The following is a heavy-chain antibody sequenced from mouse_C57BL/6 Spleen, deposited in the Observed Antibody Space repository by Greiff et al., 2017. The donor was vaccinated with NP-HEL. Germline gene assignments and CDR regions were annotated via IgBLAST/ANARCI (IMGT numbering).Heavy chain of an antibody. D-gene: IGHD1-1*01. CDR3: ARGNYDGTRAMDY. V-gene: IGHV3-6*01. CDR1: GYSITSGYY. CDR2: ISYDGSN. Sequence: VQLQQSGPGLVKPSQSLSLTCSVTGYSITSGYYWNWIRQFPGNKLEWMGYISYDGSNNYNPSLKNRISITRDTSKNQFFLKLNSVTTEDTATYYCARGNYDGTRAMDYWGQGTSVTVSS. J-gene: IGHJ4*01.